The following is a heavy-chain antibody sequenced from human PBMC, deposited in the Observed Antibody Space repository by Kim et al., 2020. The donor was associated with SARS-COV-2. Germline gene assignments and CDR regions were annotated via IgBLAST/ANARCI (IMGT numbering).Heavy chain of an antibody. CDR2: ISGSGEYT. CDR1: GFTFIDYA. CDR3: AKERGYGSSWFTN. D-gene: IGHD6-13*01. Sequence: GGSLRLSCAASGFTFIDYALSWVRQAPGKGLEWVSAISGSGEYTYHSDSVRGRFTTSKDKAKNTLYLQMNSLRAEDTSVYYCAKERGYGSSWFTNWGQGTMLTVST. V-gene: IGHV3-23*01. J-gene: IGHJ4*02.